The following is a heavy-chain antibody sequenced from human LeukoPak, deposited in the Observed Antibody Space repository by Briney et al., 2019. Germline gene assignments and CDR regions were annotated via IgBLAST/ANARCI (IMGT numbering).Heavy chain of an antibody. CDR3: ARARYSYGSNFDY. V-gene: IGHV4-30-4*01. D-gene: IGHD5-18*01. CDR2: IYYSGST. Sequence: SETLSLTCTVSGGSISSGDYYWSWIRQPPGKGLEWIGYIYYSGSTYYNPSLKSRVTISVDTSKNQFPLKLSSVTAADTAVYYCARARYSYGSNFDYWGQGTLVTVSS. CDR1: GGSISSGDYY. J-gene: IGHJ4*02.